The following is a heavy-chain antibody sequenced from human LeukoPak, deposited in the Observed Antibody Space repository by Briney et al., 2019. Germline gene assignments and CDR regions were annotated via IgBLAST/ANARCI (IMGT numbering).Heavy chain of an antibody. V-gene: IGHV3-23*01. CDR2: ISGSGGST. J-gene: IGHJ5*02. CDR1: GFTFSSYA. CDR3: AKDPTYYYDSSAAFDP. Sequence: GGSLGLSCAASGFTFSSYAMSWVRQAPGKGLEWVSAISGSGGSTYYADSVKGRFTISRDNSKNTLYLQMNSLRAEDTAVYYCAKDPTYYYDSSAAFDPWGQGTLVTVSS. D-gene: IGHD3-22*01.